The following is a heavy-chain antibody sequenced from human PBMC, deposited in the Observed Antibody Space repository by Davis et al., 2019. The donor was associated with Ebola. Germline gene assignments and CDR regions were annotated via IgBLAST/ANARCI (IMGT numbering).Heavy chain of an antibody. V-gene: IGHV1-2*06. CDR1: GYTFSAYY. CDR3: ARAARVGAARRNWFDP. Sequence: ASVKVSCKASGYTFSAYYIHWVRQAPGQGLEWMGRINANTGGTNYAQNFQGRVTMTRDTSITTAYMELSRLRSDDTAVYYCARAARVGAARRNWFDPWGQGTLVTVSS. J-gene: IGHJ5*02. D-gene: IGHD6-13*01. CDR2: INANTGGT.